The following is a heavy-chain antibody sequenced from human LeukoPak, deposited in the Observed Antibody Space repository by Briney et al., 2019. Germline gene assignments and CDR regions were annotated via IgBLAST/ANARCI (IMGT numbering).Heavy chain of an antibody. CDR1: GGSFSGYY. Sequence: PSETLSLTCAVYGGSFSGYYWSWIRQPPGKGLEWIGEINHSGSTNYNPSLKSRVTISVDTSKNQFSLKLSSVTAADTAVYYCARGVGPSTGIDYWGQGTLVTVSS. CDR3: ARGVGPSTGIDY. D-gene: IGHD2-8*02. V-gene: IGHV4-34*01. J-gene: IGHJ4*02. CDR2: INHSGST.